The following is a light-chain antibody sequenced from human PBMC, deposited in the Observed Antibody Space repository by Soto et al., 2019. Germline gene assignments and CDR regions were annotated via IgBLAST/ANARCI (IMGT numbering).Light chain of an antibody. J-gene: IGKJ4*01. CDR2: DAS. CDR1: QSISDT. CDR3: QQRSDWPLT. Sequence: TVLTQSPCTLSFSPGERATLSCRASQSISDTLAWYQQKPGQAPRLLIYDASNRATGIPARFSGSGSGTDFTLTISSLEPEDFTVYYSQQRSDWPLTFGGGTKVDVK. V-gene: IGKV3-11*01.